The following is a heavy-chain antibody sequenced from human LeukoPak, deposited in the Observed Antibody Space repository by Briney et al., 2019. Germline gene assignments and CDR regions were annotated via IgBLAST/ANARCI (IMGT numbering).Heavy chain of an antibody. CDR1: GFTVNSNY. J-gene: IGHJ5*02. Sequence: GGSLTLSCGASGFTVNSNYMAWVRQAPGKGLEWVALIYGGGSTHYSESVRGRFTISRHNSNNTLYLQMGSLRPEDTGVYYCARDLCSCSGGECYEYKWFDPWGQGTLVTVSS. D-gene: IGHD2-21*01. CDR2: IYGGGST. V-gene: IGHV3-53*04. CDR3: ARDLCSCSGGECYEYKWFDP.